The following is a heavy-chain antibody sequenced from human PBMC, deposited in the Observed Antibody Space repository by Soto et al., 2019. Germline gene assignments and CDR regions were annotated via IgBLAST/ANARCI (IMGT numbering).Heavy chain of an antibody. CDR1: GYSFTSYW. D-gene: IGHD3-10*01. Sequence: PGESLKISCKGSGYSFTSYWISWVRQMPGKGLEWMGRIDPSDSYTNYSPSFQGHVTIPADKSISTAYLQWNSLKASDTAVYYCAREPKESFYFDYWGQGTLVTVSS. V-gene: IGHV5-10-1*01. CDR3: AREPKESFYFDY. CDR2: IDPSDSYT. J-gene: IGHJ4*02.